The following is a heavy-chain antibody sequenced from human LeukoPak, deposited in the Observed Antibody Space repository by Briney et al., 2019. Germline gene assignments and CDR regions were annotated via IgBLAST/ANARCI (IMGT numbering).Heavy chain of an antibody. CDR3: ARVSGRSGSYYYYYMDV. D-gene: IGHD1-26*01. Sequence: GASVKVSCKASGYTFTSYDINWVRQAPGQGLEWMGWMNPNSGNTGYAQKFQGRVTITRNTSISTAYMELSSLRSEDTAVYYCARVSGRSGSYYYYYMDVWGKGTTVTVSS. CDR2: MNPNSGNT. J-gene: IGHJ6*03. CDR1: GYTFTSYD. V-gene: IGHV1-8*03.